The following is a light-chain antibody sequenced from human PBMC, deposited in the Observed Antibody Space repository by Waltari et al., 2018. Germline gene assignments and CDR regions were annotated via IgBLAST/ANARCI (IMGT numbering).Light chain of an antibody. V-gene: IGKV4-1*01. CDR2: WAS. J-gene: IGKJ3*01. CDR1: QNILYSSDQKNY. CDR3: QQYYGIPFT. Sequence: DIVLTQSPDSLAVSLGERATTHCKSTQNILYSSDQKNYLAWYQQKAGQPPKLLIYWASTRESGVPDRFSGSGSGTDFTLTISSLQAGDVAVYYCQQYYGIPFTFGPGTKVEIK.